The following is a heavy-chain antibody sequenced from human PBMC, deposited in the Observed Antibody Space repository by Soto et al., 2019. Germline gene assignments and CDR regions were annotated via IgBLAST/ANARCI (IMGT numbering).Heavy chain of an antibody. Sequence: GASVKVSCKASGYTFTSYDINWVRQATGQGFEYLGWMNPNSGNTGYVKKFQGRVTMTRDTSKNTLSLQMNNLRAEDTAVYYCAKDRFGDYGRALPLHGHWGQGTLVTVSS. V-gene: IGHV1-8*01. D-gene: IGHD4-17*01. CDR2: MNPNSGNT. CDR1: GYTFTSYD. CDR3: AKDRFGDYGRALPLHGH. J-gene: IGHJ4*02.